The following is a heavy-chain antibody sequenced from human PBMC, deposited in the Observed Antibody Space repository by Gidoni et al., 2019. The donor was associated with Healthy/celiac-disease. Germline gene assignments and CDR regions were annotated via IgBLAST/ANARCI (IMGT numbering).Heavy chain of an antibody. CDR1: GYSFTSYW. CDR3: ARRGAKYGSGSGYYYYYGMDV. CDR2: IYPGDSDT. J-gene: IGHJ6*02. V-gene: IGHV5-51*01. Sequence: EVQLVQSGAEVKKPGESLKISCKGSGYSFTSYWIGWVRQMPGKGLEWTGFIYPGDSDTRYSPSFQGQVTISADKSISTAYLQWSSLKASDTAMYYCARRGAKYGSGSGYYYYYGMDVWGQGTTVTVSS. D-gene: IGHD3-10*01.